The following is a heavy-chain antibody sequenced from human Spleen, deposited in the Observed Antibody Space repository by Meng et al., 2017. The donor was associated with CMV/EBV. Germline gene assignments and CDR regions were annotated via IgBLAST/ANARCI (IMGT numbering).Heavy chain of an antibody. CDR2: ISSSGSIT. J-gene: IGHJ5*01. V-gene: IGHV3-11*04. CDR1: GFTVSSNY. Sequence: GESLKISCAASGFTVSSNYMSWVRQAPGKGLEWVSYISSSGSITKYLDSLKGRFTISRDNAKNSLFLQMNSLTVEDTAVYYCARDSSAVHNWLDSWGQGTLVTVSS. CDR3: ARDSSAVHNWLDS. D-gene: IGHD1-26*01.